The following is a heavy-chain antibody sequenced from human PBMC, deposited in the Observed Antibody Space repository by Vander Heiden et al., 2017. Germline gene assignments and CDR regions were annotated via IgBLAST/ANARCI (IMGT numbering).Heavy chain of an antibody. D-gene: IGHD2-2*02. V-gene: IGHV3-23*01. J-gene: IGHJ5*02. CDR1: GFPVSSSA. Sequence: EVQPLEAGGGLVQPVGSLTLSCAASGFPVSSSAMSWVRQAPGKGLEWVSAISGSGGSTYYADSVKGRFTISRDNSKNTLYLQMNSLRAEDTAVYYCAKGGCSSTSCYIGFDPWGQGTLVTVSS. CDR2: ISGSGGST. CDR3: AKGGCSSTSCYIGFDP.